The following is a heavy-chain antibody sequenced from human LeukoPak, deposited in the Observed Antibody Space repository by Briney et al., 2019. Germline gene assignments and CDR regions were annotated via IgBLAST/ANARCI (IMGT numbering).Heavy chain of an antibody. Sequence: SETLSLTCAVSGGSISSSNWWSWVRQPPGKGLEWIGEIYHSGSTNYNPSLKSRVTISVDKSKNQFSLKLSSVTAADTAVYYCARLNYDILTGYYTRYFDYWGQGTLVTVSS. CDR3: ARLNYDILTGYYTRYFDY. V-gene: IGHV4-4*02. D-gene: IGHD3-9*01. CDR1: GGSISSSNW. CDR2: IYHSGST. J-gene: IGHJ4*02.